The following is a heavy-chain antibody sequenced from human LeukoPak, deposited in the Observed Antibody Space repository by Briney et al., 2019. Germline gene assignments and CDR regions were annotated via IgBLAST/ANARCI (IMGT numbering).Heavy chain of an antibody. CDR1: GYNFRNYG. CDR2: ITAGNSNT. CDR3: ARDSARGYSYGYNAFDI. J-gene: IGHJ3*02. Sequence: ASVKVSCKASGYNFRNYGIGWVRQAPRQGLEWMGWITAGNSNTNYAQKVQGRVTMTTDTSTSTAYMELRSLRSDDTAVYFCARDSARGYSYGYNAFDIWGQGTMVTVSS. D-gene: IGHD5-18*01. V-gene: IGHV1-18*01.